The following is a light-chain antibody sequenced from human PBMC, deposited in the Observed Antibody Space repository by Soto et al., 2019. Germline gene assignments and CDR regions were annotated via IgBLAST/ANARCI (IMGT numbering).Light chain of an antibody. Sequence: EIVWTQSPGILSLSPGERATLSCRASQSASSSYLAWYQQKPGQAPRLLIYGASRRATGIPDRFSGSGSGTDFTLTISRLEPEDFAVYYCQQYGSSPRTVGQGTKLEI. J-gene: IGKJ2*01. V-gene: IGKV3-20*01. CDR2: GAS. CDR1: QSASSSY. CDR3: QQYGSSPRT.